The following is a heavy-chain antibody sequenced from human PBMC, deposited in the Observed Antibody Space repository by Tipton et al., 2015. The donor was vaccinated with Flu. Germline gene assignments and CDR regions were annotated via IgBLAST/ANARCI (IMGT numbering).Heavy chain of an antibody. Sequence: TLSLTCAVSGDSISNDYFWGWIRQPPGKGLEWIATIHRSGSAYYNPSLKSRVTISVDTSKNQFSLEMRSVTAADMAVYYCARDRWEYASGFDPWGQGTPVTVSP. CDR2: IHRSGSA. CDR1: GDSISNDYF. CDR3: ARDRWEYASGFDP. D-gene: IGHD6-19*01. V-gene: IGHV4-38-2*02. J-gene: IGHJ5*02.